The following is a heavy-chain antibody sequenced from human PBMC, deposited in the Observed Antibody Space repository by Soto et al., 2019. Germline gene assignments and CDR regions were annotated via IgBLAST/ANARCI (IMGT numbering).Heavy chain of an antibody. Sequence: VQLVESGGGLVQPGGSLRLSCAASGFTFSSYSMNWVRQAPGKGLEWVSSISSSSSYIYYADSVKGRFTISRDNAKNSLYLQMNSLRAEDTAVYYCARAAVFGVVIISYFDYWGQGTLVTVSS. V-gene: IGHV3-21*01. J-gene: IGHJ4*02. CDR2: ISSSSSYI. CDR1: GFTFSSYS. D-gene: IGHD3-3*01. CDR3: ARAAVFGVVIISYFDY.